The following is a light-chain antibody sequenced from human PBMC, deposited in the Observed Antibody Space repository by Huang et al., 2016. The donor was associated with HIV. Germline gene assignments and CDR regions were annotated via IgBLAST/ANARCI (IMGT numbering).Light chain of an antibody. CDR3: QQTYDTPRLS. CDR2: AAS. V-gene: IGKV1-39*01. J-gene: IGKJ4*01. CDR1: PSVSNY. Sequence: DIQMTQSPSSLSASVGDRVTITCRAGPSVSNYLNWYDHKKGMAPKRLIYAASSLQSVVPSRFSGSGAGTHFTLTISSLQPEDIATYYCQQTYDTPRLSCGGGTKVEL.